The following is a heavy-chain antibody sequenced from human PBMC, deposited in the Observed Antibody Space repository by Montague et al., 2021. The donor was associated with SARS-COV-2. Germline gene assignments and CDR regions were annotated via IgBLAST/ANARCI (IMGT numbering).Heavy chain of an antibody. V-gene: IGHV4-59*01. Sequence: SETLSLTCTVSGDSISDYYWSWIRQPPGKGLEWIGYIYYSGSTNYNPSLKSRATISIDTSKNQFSLELSSVTAADMAVYYCASPGGYCTGGSCYYVYWGQGTLVTVSS. CDR1: GDSISDYY. J-gene: IGHJ4*02. CDR2: IYYSGST. CDR3: ASPGGYCTGGSCYYVY. D-gene: IGHD2-15*01.